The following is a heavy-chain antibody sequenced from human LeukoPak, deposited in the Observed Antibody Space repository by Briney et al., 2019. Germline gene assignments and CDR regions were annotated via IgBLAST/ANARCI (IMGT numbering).Heavy chain of an antibody. CDR3: ARHRYSSAWSVVDY. Sequence: SGTLSLTCTVSGGSISTYYWSWIRQPPGKGLEWIGNIYYSGRTNYNPSLKSRVTTSVDTSKNQFALKLTAVTAADTAVYYCARHRYSSAWSVVDYWGQGTLVTVSS. CDR1: GGSISTYY. V-gene: IGHV4-59*08. CDR2: IYYSGRT. J-gene: IGHJ4*02. D-gene: IGHD6-19*01.